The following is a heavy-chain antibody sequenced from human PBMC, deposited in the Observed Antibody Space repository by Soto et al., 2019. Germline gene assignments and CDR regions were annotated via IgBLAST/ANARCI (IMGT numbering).Heavy chain of an antibody. CDR2: IIPIFGTA. V-gene: IGHV1-69*13. J-gene: IGHJ6*02. CDR3: ACSPFFWSCSTQSEYYYYGMDV. Sequence: SVKVSCKASGRTFSSYAISWVRQAHGQEQKWKEGIIPIFGTANYAQKFQGRVTITADESTSTAYMELSSLRSEDTAVYYCACSPFFWSCSTQSEYYYYGMDVWGQGTAVTVSS. D-gene: IGHD3-3*01. CDR1: GRTFSSYA.